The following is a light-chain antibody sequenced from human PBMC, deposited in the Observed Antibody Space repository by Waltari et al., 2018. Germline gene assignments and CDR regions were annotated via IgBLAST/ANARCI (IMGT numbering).Light chain of an antibody. Sequence: EIVLTQSPGTLSLSPGERATLSCRASQGVRSNYVAWYQQRPGQAPRLLIYGATSSATGIPDKYSGSESGTDFTLTISRLEPEDFAVYFCQQYGSSPQTFGQGTRLDMK. CDR3: QQYGSSPQT. V-gene: IGKV3-20*01. CDR2: GAT. J-gene: IGKJ2*01. CDR1: QGVRSNY.